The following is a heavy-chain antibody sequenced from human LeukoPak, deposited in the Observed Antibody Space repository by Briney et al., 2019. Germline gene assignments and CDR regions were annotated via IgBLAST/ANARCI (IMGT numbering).Heavy chain of an antibody. CDR1: GGSFSGYY. Sequence: SETLSLTCAVYGGSFSGYYWCWIRQPPGKGLEWIGEIKHSGSTNYNPSLKSRVTISVDTSKNQFSLKLSSVTAADTAVYYCARDREYCGGDCYPPSFDYWGQGTLVTVSS. V-gene: IGHV4-34*01. CDR3: ARDREYCGGDCYPPSFDY. D-gene: IGHD2-21*02. J-gene: IGHJ4*02. CDR2: IKHSGST.